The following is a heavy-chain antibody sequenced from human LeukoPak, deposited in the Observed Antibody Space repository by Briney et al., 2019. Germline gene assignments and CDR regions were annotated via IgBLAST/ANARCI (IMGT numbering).Heavy chain of an antibody. D-gene: IGHD2-2*01. V-gene: IGHV1-18*01. J-gene: IGHJ4*02. CDR3: ARGEFICAINTCYASALDS. CDR2: IRAHNGDT. Sequence: GASVKVSCKASGYTFTSYAISWVRPAPGQGLEWMGWIRAHNGDTNHAQQLQGRVTMTTDTSTRTAYMELRSLRSEDTAVYYCARGEFICAINTCYASALDSWGQGPLVTVSS. CDR1: GYTFTSYA.